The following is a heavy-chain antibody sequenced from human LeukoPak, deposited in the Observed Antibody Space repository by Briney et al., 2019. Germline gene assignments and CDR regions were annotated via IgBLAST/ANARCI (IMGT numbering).Heavy chain of an antibody. Sequence: SETLSLTCTVSAGSISSYYWSWIRQPPGKGLEWIGYIYYSGSTNYNPSLKSRVTIPVDTSKNQFSLKLSSVTAADTAVYYCARMSNWFDPWGQGTLVTVSS. CDR1: AGSISSYY. V-gene: IGHV4-59*01. CDR2: IYYSGST. J-gene: IGHJ5*02. CDR3: ARMSNWFDP.